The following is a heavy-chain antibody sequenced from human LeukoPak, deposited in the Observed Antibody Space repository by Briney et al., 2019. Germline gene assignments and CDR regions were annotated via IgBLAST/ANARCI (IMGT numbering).Heavy chain of an antibody. Sequence: ASVKVSCKASGYTFSRYVMNWVRQAPGQGLEWMGWINTNTGNPTYAQGFTGRFVFSLDTSVSTAYLQISSLKAEDTAVYYCAREMDYGDYVWFDPWGQGTLVTVSS. D-gene: IGHD4-17*01. J-gene: IGHJ5*02. CDR3: AREMDYGDYVWFDP. CDR2: INTNTGNP. CDR1: GYTFSRYV. V-gene: IGHV7-4-1*02.